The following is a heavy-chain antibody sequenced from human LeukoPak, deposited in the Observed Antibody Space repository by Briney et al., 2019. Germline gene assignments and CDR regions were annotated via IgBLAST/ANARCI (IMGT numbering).Heavy chain of an antibody. CDR1: GFAVGSNY. J-gene: IGHJ4*02. CDR3: ARRPGN. V-gene: IGHV3-53*01. CDR2: IYSGGAI. Sequence: GGSLRLSCVASGFAVGSNYMSWVRQAPGKGLEWVSLIYSGGAICYADSVKGRFTISRDSSKNTLFLQMNDLTVEDTARYYCARRPGNWGQGILVTASS. D-gene: IGHD1-14*01.